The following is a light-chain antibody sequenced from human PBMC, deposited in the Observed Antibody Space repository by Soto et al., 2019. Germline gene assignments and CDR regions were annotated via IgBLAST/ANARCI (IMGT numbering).Light chain of an antibody. J-gene: IGKJ5*01. Sequence: TQSPGTLTPLPLRTPFPSRRASQRVRSNLAWYRQKPGQAPRLLISGTSRRATGIPDRFSGSGSGTDFTLTISRLEPEDFAVYYWQQSDTFGQGTRLEIK. V-gene: IGKV3-20*01. CDR3: QQSDT. CDR1: QRVRSN. CDR2: GTS.